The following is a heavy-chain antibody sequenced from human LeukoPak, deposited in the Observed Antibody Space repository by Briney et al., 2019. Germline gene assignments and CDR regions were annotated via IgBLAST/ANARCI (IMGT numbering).Heavy chain of an antibody. Sequence: GGSLRLSCAASGFTFSSYAMSWVRQAPGKGLEWVSVIYSGGSTYYADSEKGRFTISRDNFKNTLYLQMNSLRAEDTAVYYCASLWFGDYGMDVWGQGTTVTVSS. D-gene: IGHD3-10*01. CDR1: GFTFSSYA. CDR2: IYSGGST. J-gene: IGHJ6*02. CDR3: ASLWFGDYGMDV. V-gene: IGHV3-53*01.